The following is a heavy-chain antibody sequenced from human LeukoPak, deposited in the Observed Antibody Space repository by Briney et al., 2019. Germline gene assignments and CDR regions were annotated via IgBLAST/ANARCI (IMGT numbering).Heavy chain of an antibody. CDR2: TYYRSKWYN. J-gene: IGHJ4*02. V-gene: IGHV6-1*01. Sequence: SQTLSLTCATSGDSVSSNSAAWNWIRQSPSRGLEWLGRTYYRSKWYNDYAVSLKSRITINPDTSKNQFSLQLNSVTPEDTAVYYCARYSGKNYGGYSFDYWGQGTLVTVSS. CDR3: ARYSGKNYGGYSFDY. D-gene: IGHD4-23*01. CDR1: GDSVSSNSAA.